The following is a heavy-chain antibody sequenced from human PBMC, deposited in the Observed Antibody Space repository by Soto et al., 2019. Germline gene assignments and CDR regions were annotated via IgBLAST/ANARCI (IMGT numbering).Heavy chain of an antibody. J-gene: IGHJ4*01. D-gene: IGHD4-17*01. V-gene: IGHV3-48*02. Sequence: GGSLRLSCAVSGFSLSTYSMNWVRQAPGKGLEWVSYISSSAITIYYADSMKGRFTISRDNAKNSLYLQMNSLRDEDTAVYYCVRDWRDYYGANYFVYWGHGTLVTVSS. CDR2: ISSSAITI. CDR3: VRDWRDYYGANYFVY. CDR1: GFSLSTYS.